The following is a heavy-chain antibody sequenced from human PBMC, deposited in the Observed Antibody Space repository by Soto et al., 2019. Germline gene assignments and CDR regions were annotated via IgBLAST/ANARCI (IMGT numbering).Heavy chain of an antibody. CDR3: ARDGDVNTGFGKDY. Sequence: QVQLVESGGGVVQPGRYLRLSCAASGFTFSNYGMHWVRQAPGKGLEWVAFIWYDGGNKYYAESVKGRFTISRDNSKNTLYLQRHSLRAEDTAVYYCARDGDVNTGFGKDYWGQGTLVTVSS. D-gene: IGHD3-16*01. CDR1: GFTFSNYG. V-gene: IGHV3-33*01. CDR2: IWYDGGNK. J-gene: IGHJ4*02.